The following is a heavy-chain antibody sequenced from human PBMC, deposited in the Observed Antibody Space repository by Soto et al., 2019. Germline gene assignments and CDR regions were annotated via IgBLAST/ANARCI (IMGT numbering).Heavy chain of an antibody. CDR1: GYTLTELS. CDR3: NSGHDAFDI. J-gene: IGHJ3*02. D-gene: IGHD6-19*01. V-gene: IGHV1-24*01. Sequence: ASVKVSCKVSGYTLTELSMHWVRQAPGKGVEWMGGFDPEDGETIYAQKFQGRVTLTEDKSTETAYMELSSLRSEDTAVYYCNSGHDAFDIWGQGTMVTVSS. CDR2: FDPEDGET.